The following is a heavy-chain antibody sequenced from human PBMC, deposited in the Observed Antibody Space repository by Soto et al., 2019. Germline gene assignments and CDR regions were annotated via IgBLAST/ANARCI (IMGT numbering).Heavy chain of an antibody. V-gene: IGHV4-61*01. CDR2: IYYSGST. D-gene: IGHD6-25*01. CDR3: ARSKKYSSARGLDP. J-gene: IGHJ5*02. Sequence: SETLSLTCTVSGGSVSSGSYYWSWIRQPPGKGLEWIGYIYYSGSTSYNPSLKSRVTISVDTSKNQFSLKLSSVTAADTAVYYCARSKKYSSARGLDPWGQGTLVTVSS. CDR1: GGSVSSGSYY.